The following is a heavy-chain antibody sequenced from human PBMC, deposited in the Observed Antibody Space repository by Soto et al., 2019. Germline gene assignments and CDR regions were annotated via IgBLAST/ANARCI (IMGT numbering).Heavy chain of an antibody. CDR1: GFTFSSYG. V-gene: IGHV3-30*18. J-gene: IGHJ4*02. D-gene: IGHD3-16*01. CDR3: AKGGLGTFDY. CDR2: ISYDGSNK. Sequence: QVQLVESGGGVVQPGRSLRLSCAASGFTFSSYGMHWVRQAPGKGLEWVAVISYDGSNKYYADSVKGRFTISRDNSKNTLYLQMNSLRAEDTAVYYCAKGGLGTFDYWGQGTLVTVTS.